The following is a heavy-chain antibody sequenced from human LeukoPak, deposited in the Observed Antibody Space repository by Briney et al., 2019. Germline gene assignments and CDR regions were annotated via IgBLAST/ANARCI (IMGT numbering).Heavy chain of an antibody. D-gene: IGHD3-16*01. CDR1: GFTVSSNY. CDR3: ARALGGYYGMDV. CDR2: IYSGGST. V-gene: IGHV3-53*01. Sequence: GGSLRLSCAASGFTVSSNYMSWVRQAPGKGLEWVSVIYSGGSTYYSDSVTGRFTISRDNSKNTLYLQMNSLRAEDTAVYYCARALGGYYGMDVWGQGTTVTVSS. J-gene: IGHJ6*02.